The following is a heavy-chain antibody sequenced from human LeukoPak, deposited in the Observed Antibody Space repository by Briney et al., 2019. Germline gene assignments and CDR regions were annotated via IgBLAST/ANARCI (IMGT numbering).Heavy chain of an antibody. CDR3: AREGTMVRGVIITDHDAFDI. CDR2: ISSSGSTI. D-gene: IGHD3-10*01. CDR1: GFTFSDYY. Sequence: GGSLRLSCAASGFTFSDYYMSWIRQAPGKGLEWVSYISSSGSTIYYADSVKGRFTISRDNAKNSLYLQMNSLRAEDTAAYYCAREGTMVRGVIITDHDAFDIWGQGTMVTVSS. V-gene: IGHV3-11*01. J-gene: IGHJ3*02.